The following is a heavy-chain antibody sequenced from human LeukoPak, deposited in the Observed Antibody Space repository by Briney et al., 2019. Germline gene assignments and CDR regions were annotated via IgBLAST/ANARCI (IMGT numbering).Heavy chain of an antibody. D-gene: IGHD3-10*01. CDR2: ISSSGSTI. CDR3: ARDTKGAYGSGSYYRRLDY. CDR1: GFTFSSYW. V-gene: IGHV3-48*04. J-gene: IGHJ4*02. Sequence: GGSLRLSCAASGFTFSSYWMSWVRQAPGKGLEWVSYISSSGSTIYYADSVKGRFTISRDNAKNSLYLQMNSLRAEDTAVYYCARDTKGAYGSGSYYRRLDYWGQGTLVTVSS.